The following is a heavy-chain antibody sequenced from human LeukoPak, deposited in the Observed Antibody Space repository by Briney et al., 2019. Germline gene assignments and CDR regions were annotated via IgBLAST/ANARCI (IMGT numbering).Heavy chain of an antibody. CDR3: ARGKQDFDY. CDR2: INGDGSST. CDR1: RFTFSDYW. J-gene: IGHJ4*02. V-gene: IGHV3-74*01. Sequence: PGGSLRLSCAASRFTFSDYWMQWVRHAPGKGLVWVSRINGDGSSTTYADSVKGRFTISRDNAKNTLYLQMNSLRAEDTAMYYCARGKQDFDYWGQGTLVTVSS. D-gene: IGHD6-13*01.